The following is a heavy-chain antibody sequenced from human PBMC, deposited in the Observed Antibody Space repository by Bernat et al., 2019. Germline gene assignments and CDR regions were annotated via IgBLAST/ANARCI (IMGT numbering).Heavy chain of an antibody. CDR1: GFTFSSYS. CDR2: ISSSSSTI. CDR3: ARVGPDYDFWSGYQEYNWFDP. D-gene: IGHD3-3*01. V-gene: IGHV3-48*01. J-gene: IGHJ5*02. Sequence: VQLVESGGGVVQPGGSLRLSCAASGFTFSSYSMNWVRQAPGKGLEWVSYISSSSSTIYYADSVKGRFTISRDNAKNSLYLQMNSLRAEDTAVYYCARVGPDYDFWSGYQEYNWFDPWGQGTLVTVSS.